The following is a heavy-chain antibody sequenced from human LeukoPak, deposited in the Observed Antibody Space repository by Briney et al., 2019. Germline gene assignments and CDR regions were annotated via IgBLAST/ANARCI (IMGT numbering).Heavy chain of an antibody. D-gene: IGHD2-15*01. Sequence: GGSLRLSCAASGFTFSTYAMSWVRQAPGKGLEWVSTISGSGANTYYADSVRGRFTISRDNSKNTLYLHMNSLRAEDTAVYYCARDEGRFCSDGSCYPGDYWGQGTLVTVSS. J-gene: IGHJ4*02. CDR3: ARDEGRFCSDGSCYPGDY. CDR2: ISGSGANT. CDR1: GFTFSTYA. V-gene: IGHV3-23*01.